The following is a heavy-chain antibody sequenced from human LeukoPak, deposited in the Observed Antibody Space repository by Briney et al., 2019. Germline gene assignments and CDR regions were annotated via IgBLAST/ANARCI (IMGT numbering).Heavy chain of an antibody. V-gene: IGHV1-8*01. Sequence: VASVKVSCKASGYTFTSYDINWVRQATGQGLEWMRWMNPNSGNTGYAQKFQGRVTMTRNTSISTAYMELSSLRSEDTAVYYCARGRRLENWFDPWGQGTLVTVSS. CDR2: MNPNSGNT. CDR1: GYTFTSYD. J-gene: IGHJ5*02. CDR3: ARGRRLENWFDP. D-gene: IGHD3-16*01.